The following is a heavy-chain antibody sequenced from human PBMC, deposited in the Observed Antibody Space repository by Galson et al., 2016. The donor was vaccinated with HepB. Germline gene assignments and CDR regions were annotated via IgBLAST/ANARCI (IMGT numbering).Heavy chain of an antibody. J-gene: IGHJ5*02. CDR3: ATVGGEHDYGGYNFMPVWAYFDP. CDR1: GGSFSSRA. CDR2: IIPIFGTA. V-gene: IGHV1-69*13. Sequence: SVKVSCKASGGSFSSRAIGWVRQAPGHGLEWIGGIIPIFGTAEYTQKFQGKATITADESTSTAYMELTNLRSEDTAVYYCATVGGEHDYGGYNFMPVWAYFDPWGQGTLVTVSS. D-gene: IGHD4-17*01.